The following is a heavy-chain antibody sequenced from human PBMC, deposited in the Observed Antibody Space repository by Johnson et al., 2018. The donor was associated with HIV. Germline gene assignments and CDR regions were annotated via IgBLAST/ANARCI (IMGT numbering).Heavy chain of an antibody. CDR1: GFIFSDYY. CDR3: AKVRHQSITIFGVASDAFDI. Sequence: QVQLVESGGGVVQPGRSLRLSCAASGFIFSDYYMTWIRQAPGKGLESISYISSSGRTIYYADSVKGRFTMSRDNAKKSLYLQMNSLRAEDTAVYYCAKVRHQSITIFGVASDAFDIWGQGTMVTVSS. V-gene: IGHV3-11*04. CDR2: ISSSGRTI. J-gene: IGHJ3*02. D-gene: IGHD3-3*01.